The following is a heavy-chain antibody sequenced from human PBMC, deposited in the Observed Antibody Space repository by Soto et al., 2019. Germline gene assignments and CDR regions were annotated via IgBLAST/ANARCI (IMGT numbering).Heavy chain of an antibody. V-gene: IGHV1-69*18. J-gene: IGHJ4*02. CDR2: VTPVFGVK. CDR1: GLTFNSHD. D-gene: IGHD3-10*01. Sequence: QAQLVQSGAEERVPGSSVKVSCRASGLTFNSHDLSWVRQAPGQGLEWMGKVTPVFGVKRYAQKFEDRLTITADESTHTMYMELSRLRSEDTAVYYCARDQYRHGAGTYYVTGWDFWGQGSRVTVSS. CDR3: ARDQYRHGAGTYYVTGWDF.